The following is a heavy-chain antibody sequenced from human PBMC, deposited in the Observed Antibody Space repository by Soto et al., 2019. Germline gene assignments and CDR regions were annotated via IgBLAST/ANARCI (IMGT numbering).Heavy chain of an antibody. CDR3: ARLWMGGELYFDY. Sequence: QVQLQESGPGLVKPSETLSLTCTVSGGSISSYYWSWIRQPPGKGLEWIGNIYYSGSTNYNPSLKSRVTISIDTSKNQFSLQLSSVTAADTAVYYCARLWMGGELYFDYWGQGTLVTVSS. J-gene: IGHJ4*02. D-gene: IGHD1-26*01. CDR1: GGSISSYY. CDR2: IYYSGST. V-gene: IGHV4-59*01.